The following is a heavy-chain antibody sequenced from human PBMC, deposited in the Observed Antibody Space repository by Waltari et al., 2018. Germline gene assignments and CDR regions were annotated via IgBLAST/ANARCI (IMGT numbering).Heavy chain of an antibody. Sequence: QVRLVQSGAEVKKPGASLKVSCEASGYTFSNYYVHWVRQAPGQGLEWMGMINTAAGTTNYAPKFRGRVTMTRDTSTSTVYLDLSSLRSEDMAVYFCAREPPGATKGFDYWGQGTLVVVSS. V-gene: IGHV1-46*01. CDR3: AREPPGATKGFDY. CDR1: GYTFSNYY. CDR2: INTAAGTT. D-gene: IGHD1-26*01. J-gene: IGHJ4*02.